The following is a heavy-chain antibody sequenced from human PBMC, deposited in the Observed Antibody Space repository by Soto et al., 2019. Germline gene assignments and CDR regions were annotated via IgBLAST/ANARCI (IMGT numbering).Heavy chain of an antibody. Sequence: QLQLQESGPGLVKPSESLSLTCTVSGGSISSSSYYWGWIRQPPGKGLEWIGSIYYSGSTYYNPSLTSRVTISVDTSKNQFSLKLSSVTAADTAVYYCAREAVAGRGSDYWGQGTLVTVSS. CDR2: IYYSGST. J-gene: IGHJ4*02. V-gene: IGHV4-39*02. CDR1: GGSISSSSYY. CDR3: AREAVAGRGSDY. D-gene: IGHD6-19*01.